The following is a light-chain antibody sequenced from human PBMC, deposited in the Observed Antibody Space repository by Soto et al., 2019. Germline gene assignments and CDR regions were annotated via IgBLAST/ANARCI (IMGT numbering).Light chain of an antibody. V-gene: IGLV2-8*01. CDR1: SSDVGAYNY. Sequence: QSALTQPPSASGSPGQSVTISCTGTSSDVGAYNYVSWYQQLPGKAPKLIIYEVSKRPSGVPDRFSGSKSGTSASLAITGLQAEDEADYYCQSYDNSLTDSVVFGGGTKLTVL. CDR3: QSYDNSLTDSVV. CDR2: EVS. J-gene: IGLJ2*01.